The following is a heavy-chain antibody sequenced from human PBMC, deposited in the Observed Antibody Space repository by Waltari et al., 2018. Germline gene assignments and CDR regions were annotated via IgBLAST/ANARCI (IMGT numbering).Heavy chain of an antibody. CDR2: IYPGDSDT. V-gene: IGHV5-51*01. D-gene: IGHD3-10*01. Sequence: EVQLVQSGAEVKKPGESLKISCKGSGYIFTNYWIGWVSQMPGKGLEWMGIIYPGDSDTRDSPSFQGQVTMSADKSIRTAYLQWSSLKASDSAMYYCARRPGAEAFDIWGPGTMVTVSS. CDR3: ARRPGAEAFDI. J-gene: IGHJ3*02. CDR1: GYIFTNYW.